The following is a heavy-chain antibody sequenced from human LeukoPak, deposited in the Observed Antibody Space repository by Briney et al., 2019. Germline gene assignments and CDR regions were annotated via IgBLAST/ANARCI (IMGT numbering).Heavy chain of an antibody. Sequence: GGSLRLSCAASGFTFDDYGMHWVRQAPGKGLEWVSGISWNRGSIGYVDSVKGRFTISRDNAKNTLYLQMNSLRAEDTAVYYCAKGSDYDPPYYYYYMDVWGKGTTVTIS. V-gene: IGHV3-9*01. J-gene: IGHJ6*03. CDR2: ISWNRGSI. CDR3: AKGSDYDPPYYYYYMDV. D-gene: IGHD5-12*01. CDR1: GFTFDDYG.